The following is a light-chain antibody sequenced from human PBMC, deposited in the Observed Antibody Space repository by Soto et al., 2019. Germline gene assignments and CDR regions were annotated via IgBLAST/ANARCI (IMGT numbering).Light chain of an antibody. CDR2: AAS. J-gene: IGKJ1*01. V-gene: IGKV3-20*01. Sequence: EIVLTQSPGTLSLSPGEGATLSCRASQTISNNYLAWYQHKPGQAPRHLIYAASTRATGIPDRFSGSGSGADFTLTYNRLEPEDYAGYYCQQYGTSPRTFGQGTKVEI. CDR1: QTISNNY. CDR3: QQYGTSPRT.